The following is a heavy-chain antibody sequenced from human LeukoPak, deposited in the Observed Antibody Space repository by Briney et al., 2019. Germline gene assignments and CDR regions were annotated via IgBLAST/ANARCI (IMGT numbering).Heavy chain of an antibody. CDR3: AREERYYYDSSGYYSLDY. Sequence: ASVKVSCKASGYTFTGYYMHWVRQAPGQGLEWMGWINPNSGGTNYAQKFQGRVTMTRDTSISTAYMELSRLRSDDTAVYYCAREERYYYDSSGYYSLDYWGQGTLVTVSS. J-gene: IGHJ4*02. V-gene: IGHV1-2*02. D-gene: IGHD3-22*01. CDR2: INPNSGGT. CDR1: GYTFTGYY.